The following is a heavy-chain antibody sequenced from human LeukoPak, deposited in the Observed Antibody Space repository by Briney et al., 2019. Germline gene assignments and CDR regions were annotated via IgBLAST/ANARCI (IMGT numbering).Heavy chain of an antibody. Sequence: PSETLSLTCTVSGGSISSSSYYWGWIRQPPGKGLEWIGSIYYSGSTCYNPSLKSRVTISVDTSKNQFSLKLSSVTAADTAVYYCARGPYKYDGSGAFDIWGQGTMVTVSS. D-gene: IGHD3-22*01. J-gene: IGHJ3*02. CDR1: GGSISSSSYY. CDR3: ARGPYKYDGSGAFDI. V-gene: IGHV4-39*07. CDR2: IYYSGST.